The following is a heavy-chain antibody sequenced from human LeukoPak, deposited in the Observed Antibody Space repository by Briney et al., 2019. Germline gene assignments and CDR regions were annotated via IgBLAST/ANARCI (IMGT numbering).Heavy chain of an antibody. V-gene: IGHV3-20*04. CDR1: GFTLNDYG. J-gene: IGHJ4*02. Sequence: GGSLRLSXAASGFTLNDYGMSSVRQAPGKGLEWLSGINWNGDTTSYADSVKGRFTISRDNARNFLYLQMNSLRAEDTALYYCARDFVAVSGTGNYWGQGTLVTVSS. CDR3: ARDFVAVSGTGNY. D-gene: IGHD6-19*01. CDR2: INWNGDTT.